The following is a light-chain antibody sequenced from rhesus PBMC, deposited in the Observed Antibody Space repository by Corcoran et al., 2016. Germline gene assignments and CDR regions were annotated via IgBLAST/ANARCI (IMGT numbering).Light chain of an antibody. J-gene: IGKJ4*01. CDR2: ATS. Sequence: DIQMPPSPSSLSASVGGRVTVTCRASQDINKELSWYQQKPWKAPTLLNYATSRLQTGVSSRFSGSGAGTDYTLTISSLQPEDVATYYCLQDYTTPLTFGGGTKVEIK. CDR1: QDINKE. CDR3: LQDYTTPLT. V-gene: IGKV1-94*01.